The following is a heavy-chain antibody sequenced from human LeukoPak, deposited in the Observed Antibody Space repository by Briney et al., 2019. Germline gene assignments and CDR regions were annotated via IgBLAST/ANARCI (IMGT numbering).Heavy chain of an antibody. CDR3: ARHKPYGSGSFDTFDI. Sequence: ASVKVSCKASGYKFSSYGISWVRQAPGQGLEWMGWISAYNGNTNYAQNFQGRVTMTTDTSTSTAYMELRGLRSDDTAVYYCARHKPYGSGSFDTFDIWGQGTMVTVSS. D-gene: IGHD3-10*01. CDR1: GYKFSSYG. CDR2: ISAYNGNT. J-gene: IGHJ3*02. V-gene: IGHV1-18*01.